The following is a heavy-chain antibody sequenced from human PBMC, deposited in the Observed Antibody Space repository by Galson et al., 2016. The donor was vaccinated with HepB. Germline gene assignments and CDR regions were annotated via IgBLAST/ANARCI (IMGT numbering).Heavy chain of an antibody. CDR3: AREEGDYYYYGMDV. V-gene: IGHV3-30*03. CDR2: ISYDGSNE. CDR1: GFPLSSYG. Sequence: SLRLSCAASGFPLSSYGMHWVRQAPGKGLEWAALISYDGSNEYYADAAKGRFTVSRDNSKNTLYLQMNSLRVEDTAVYYCAREEGDYYYYGMDVWGRGTTVTVSS. J-gene: IGHJ6*02.